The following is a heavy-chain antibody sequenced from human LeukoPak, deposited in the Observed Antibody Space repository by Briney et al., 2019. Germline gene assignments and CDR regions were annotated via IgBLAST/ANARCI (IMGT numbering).Heavy chain of an antibody. CDR1: GCSISSSSYY. CDR3: ARGRVSRRYCSGGSCYPNWFDP. D-gene: IGHD2-15*01. CDR2: SYYSGIT. J-gene: IGHJ5*02. Sequence: SETLSLTCTVSGCSISSSSYYWVWIRQPPGKGLEWIGSSYYSGITNYNPSLKSRVTISVDTSKNPFSLKLSSVTAADTAVYYCARGRVSRRYCSGGSCYPNWFDPWGQGTLVTVSS. V-gene: IGHV4-39*07.